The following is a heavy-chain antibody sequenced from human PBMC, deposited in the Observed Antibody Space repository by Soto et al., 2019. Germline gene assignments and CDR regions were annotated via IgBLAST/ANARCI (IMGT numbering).Heavy chain of an antibody. D-gene: IGHD2-2*01. J-gene: IGHJ6*03. CDR3: ARDRDIVVVPAAINYYYYYMDV. Sequence: QVQLVESGGGVVQPGRSLRLSCAASGFTFSSYGMHWVRQALGKGLEWVAVIWYDGSNKYYADSVKGRFTISRDNSKNTLYLQMNSLRAEDTAVYYCARDRDIVVVPAAINYYYYYMDVWGKGTTVTVSS. CDR1: GFTFSSYG. V-gene: IGHV3-33*01. CDR2: IWYDGSNK.